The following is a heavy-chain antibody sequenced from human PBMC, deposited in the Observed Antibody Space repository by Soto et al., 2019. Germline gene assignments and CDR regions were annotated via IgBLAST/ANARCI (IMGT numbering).Heavy chain of an antibody. CDR3: AREGYSGYDPLNY. CDR1: GGSISSSSYY. Sequence: SETLSLTCTVSGGSISSSSYYWGWIRQPPGKGLEWIGSIYYSGSTYYNPSLKSRVTISVDTSKNQFSLKLSSVTAADTAVYYCAREGYSGYDPLNYSGQGTLVTVSS. D-gene: IGHD5-12*01. V-gene: IGHV4-39*02. CDR2: IYYSGST. J-gene: IGHJ4*02.